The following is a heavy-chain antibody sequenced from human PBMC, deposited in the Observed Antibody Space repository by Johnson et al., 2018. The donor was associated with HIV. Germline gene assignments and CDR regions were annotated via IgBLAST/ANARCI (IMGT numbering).Heavy chain of an antibody. CDR2: ISYDGSNK. Sequence: QVHLVESGGGVVQPGRSLRLSCAASGFTFSTYAMHWVRQAPGTGLEWVAVISYDGSNKYYADSVKGRFTISRDNSKNTLYLQMNSLRAEDTAVYYCARDQRGGYSYGDAFDFWGQGTVVSVST. D-gene: IGHD5-18*01. J-gene: IGHJ3*01. V-gene: IGHV3-30-3*01. CDR3: ARDQRGGYSYGDAFDF. CDR1: GFTFSTYA.